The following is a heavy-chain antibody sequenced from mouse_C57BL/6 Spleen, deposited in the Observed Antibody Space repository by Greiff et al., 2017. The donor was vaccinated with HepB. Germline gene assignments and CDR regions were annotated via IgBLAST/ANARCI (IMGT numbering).Heavy chain of an antibody. D-gene: IGHD1-1*01. Sequence: QVHVKQSGAELARPGASVKLSCKASGYTFTSYGISWVKQRTGQGLEWIGEIYPRSGNTYYNEKFKGKATLTADKSSSTAYMELRSLTSEDSAVYFCAREDDYGSSSAYWGQGTLVTVSA. CDR3: AREDDYGSSSAY. V-gene: IGHV1-81*01. CDR1: GYTFTSYG. J-gene: IGHJ3*01. CDR2: IYPRSGNT.